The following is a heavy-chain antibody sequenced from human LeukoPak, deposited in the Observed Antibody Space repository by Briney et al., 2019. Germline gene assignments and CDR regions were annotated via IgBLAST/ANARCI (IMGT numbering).Heavy chain of an antibody. J-gene: IGHJ6*02. D-gene: IGHD3-3*01. Sequence: GGSLRLSCAASGFTFSNYALNWVRQAPGKGLEWVSAISGSGGSTYYADSVKGRFTISRDNSKNTLYLQMNSLRAEDTAVYYCATAFWSGYYYYYYGMDVWGQGTTVTVSS. CDR2: ISGSGGST. V-gene: IGHV3-23*01. CDR1: GFTFSNYA. CDR3: ATAFWSGYYYYYYGMDV.